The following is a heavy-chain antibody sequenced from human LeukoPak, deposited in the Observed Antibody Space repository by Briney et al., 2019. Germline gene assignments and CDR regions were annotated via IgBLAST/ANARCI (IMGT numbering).Heavy chain of an antibody. J-gene: IGHJ6*02. Sequence: ASVKVSCKASGYTFTSYGISWVRQAPGQGLEWMGWISAYNGNTNYAQKLQGRVTMTTDTSTSTAYMELSRLRSDDTAVYYCARDNGGATPYGMDVWGQGTTVTVSS. V-gene: IGHV1-18*01. CDR3: ARDNGGATPYGMDV. CDR1: GYTFTSYG. D-gene: IGHD1-26*01. CDR2: ISAYNGNT.